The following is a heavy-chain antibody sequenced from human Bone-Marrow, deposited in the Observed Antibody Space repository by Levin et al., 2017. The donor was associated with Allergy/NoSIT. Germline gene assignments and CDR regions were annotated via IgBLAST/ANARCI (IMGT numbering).Heavy chain of an antibody. Sequence: QSGGSLRLSCAASGFTFSSYGMHRVRQAPGKGLEWVAVISYDGSNKYYADSVKGRFTISRDNSKNTLYLQMNSLRAEDTAVYYCAKEGYSYGHDYWGQGTLVTVSS. J-gene: IGHJ4*02. CDR2: ISYDGSNK. CDR1: GFTFSSYG. D-gene: IGHD5-18*01. V-gene: IGHV3-30*18. CDR3: AKEGYSYGHDY.